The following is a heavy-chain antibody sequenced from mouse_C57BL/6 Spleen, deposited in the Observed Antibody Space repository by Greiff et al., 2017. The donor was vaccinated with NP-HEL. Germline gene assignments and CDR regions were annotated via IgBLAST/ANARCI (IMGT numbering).Heavy chain of an antibody. CDR1: GYTFTSYW. V-gene: IGHV1-53*01. J-gene: IGHJ4*01. Sequence: QVQLQQPGTELVKPGASVKLSCKASGYTFTSYWMHWVKQSPGQGLEWIGNINPSNGGTNYNEKVKSKATLTVDKSSSTAYMQLSSLTSEDAAFYYCARDYDGYCDDYYAMDYWGQGTSVTFSS. CDR2: INPSNGGT. D-gene: IGHD2-3*01. CDR3: ARDYDGYCDDYYAMDY.